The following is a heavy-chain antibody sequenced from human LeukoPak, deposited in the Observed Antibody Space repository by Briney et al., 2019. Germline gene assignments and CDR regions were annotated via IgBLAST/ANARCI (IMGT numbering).Heavy chain of an antibody. J-gene: IGHJ4*02. CDR3: ARALAAAGRYYFDY. V-gene: IGHV4-4*07. CDR1: GGSISSYY. CDR2: IYTSGST. Sequence: SETLSLTCTVSGGSISSYYWSWTRQPAGKGLEWIGRIYTSGSTNYNPSLKSRVTMSVDTSKNQFSLKLSSVTAADTAVYYCARALAAAGRYYFDYWGQGTLVTVSS. D-gene: IGHD6-13*01.